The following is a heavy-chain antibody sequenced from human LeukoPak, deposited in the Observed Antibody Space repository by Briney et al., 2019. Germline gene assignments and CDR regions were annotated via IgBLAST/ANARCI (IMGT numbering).Heavy chain of an antibody. CDR3: ARDVPYSARDCYLDS. J-gene: IGHJ5*01. CDR2: ISSSSSYI. Sequence: PGGSLRLSCAASGFTFSSYSMNWVRQAPGKGLEWVSSISSSSSYIYYADSVKGRFTISRDNAKNSLYLQMNGLRADDTAIYYCARDVPYSARDCYLDSWRQATLVTVSS. V-gene: IGHV3-21*01. D-gene: IGHD2-21*02. CDR1: GFTFSSYS.